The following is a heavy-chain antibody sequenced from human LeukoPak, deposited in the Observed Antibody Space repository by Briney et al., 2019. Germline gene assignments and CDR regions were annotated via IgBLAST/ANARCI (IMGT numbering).Heavy chain of an antibody. Sequence: PGGSLRLSCAASGFTFSSYGMHWVRRAPGKGLEWVALIWFDGSNEYYGDSVKGRFTISRDNSKNTLYVQVNSLGTEDTAAYYCAKGSYYDSSGSFYFDYWGQGTLVTVSS. J-gene: IGHJ4*02. CDR2: IWFDGSNE. D-gene: IGHD3-22*01. CDR1: GFTFSSYG. CDR3: AKGSYYDSSGSFYFDY. V-gene: IGHV3-33*06.